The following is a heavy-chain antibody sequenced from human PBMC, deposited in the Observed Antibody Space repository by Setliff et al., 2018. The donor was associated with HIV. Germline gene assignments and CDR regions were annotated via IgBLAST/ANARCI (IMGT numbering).Heavy chain of an antibody. Sequence: SETLSLTCTVSGGSITSYFWSWIRQPPGKGLEWIGNIYYSGSVYYNPSLKSRVTISVDTTKNQFSLKVKSVTAADTAVYYCAKSIVGGTTHAFDLWGQGTMVTVSS. CDR3: AKSIVGGTTHAFDL. V-gene: IGHV4-59*12. CDR1: GGSITSYF. J-gene: IGHJ3*01. D-gene: IGHD1-26*01. CDR2: IYYSGSV.